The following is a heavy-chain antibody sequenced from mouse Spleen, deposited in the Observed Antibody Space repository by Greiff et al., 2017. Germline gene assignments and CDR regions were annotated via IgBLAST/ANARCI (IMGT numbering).Heavy chain of an antibody. D-gene: IGHD1-1*02. V-gene: IGHV1-31*01. CDR1: GYSFTGYY. Sequence: SGPELVKPGASVKISCKASGYSFTGYYMHWVKQSHVKSLEWIGRINPYNGATSYNQNFKDKASLTVDKSSSTAYMELHSLTSEDSAVYYCARSYYDGTGAMDYWGQGTSVTVSS. J-gene: IGHJ4*01. CDR2: INPYNGAT. CDR3: ARSYYDGTGAMDY.